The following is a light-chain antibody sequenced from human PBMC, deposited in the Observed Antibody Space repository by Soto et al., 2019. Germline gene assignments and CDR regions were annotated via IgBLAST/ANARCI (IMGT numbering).Light chain of an antibody. Sequence: QSVLTQPPSASGTPGQRVTVSCSGSSSNLGTNTVTWYLQLPGTAPKLLISRNNQRPSGVPDRFSGSKSGTSASLAISGLQSEDEADYYCAAWDDSLNGPVFGGGTQLTVL. CDR2: RNN. CDR1: SSNLGTNT. V-gene: IGLV1-44*01. CDR3: AAWDDSLNGPV. J-gene: IGLJ2*01.